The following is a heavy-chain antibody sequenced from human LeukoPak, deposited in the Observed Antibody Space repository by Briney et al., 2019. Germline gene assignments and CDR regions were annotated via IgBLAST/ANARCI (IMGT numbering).Heavy chain of an antibody. Sequence: SETLSLTCTISGGSISSYYWSWIRQPPGKGLEWIGYIYYTGSTNHNPSLKSRVTISVDTSKNQFSLKLSSVTAADTAVYYCARGISSSYVFDMDVWGKGSTVTVSS. V-gene: IGHV4-59*12. CDR1: GGSISSYY. CDR2: IYYTGST. CDR3: ARGISSSYVFDMDV. J-gene: IGHJ6*03. D-gene: IGHD2-2*01.